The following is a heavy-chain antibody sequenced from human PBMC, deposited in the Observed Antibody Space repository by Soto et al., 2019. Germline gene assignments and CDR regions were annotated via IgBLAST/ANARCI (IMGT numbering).Heavy chain of an antibody. D-gene: IGHD2-2*01. CDR3: ALVVPGAEAWIVS. V-gene: IGHV1-18*01. J-gene: IGHJ5*01. CDR1: GYTFSNYG. CDR2: ISLYSDGT. Sequence: ASVKVSCKTSGYTFSNYGITWVRQAPGQPLEWLGWISLYSDGTNYAQKFQGRVSMTTDTSTTTAYMELRSLRSDDTAVYYCALVVPGAEAWIVSWGPGTLVNVSS.